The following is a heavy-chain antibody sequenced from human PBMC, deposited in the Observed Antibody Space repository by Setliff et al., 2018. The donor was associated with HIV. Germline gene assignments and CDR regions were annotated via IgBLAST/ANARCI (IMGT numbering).Heavy chain of an antibody. D-gene: IGHD3-22*01. J-gene: IGHJ6*02. V-gene: IGHV1-69*08. CDR2: IIPIFGTA. Sequence: ASVKVSCKASGGTFSSYSISWVRQAPGQGLEWMGRIIPIFGTANYAQTFQGRVTITADKSTTTAYMELSSLRSDDTAVYYCARDGRAVTSLMVVVSLKNGMDVWGQGTTVTVSS. CDR3: ARDGRAVTSLMVVVSLKNGMDV. CDR1: GGTFSSYS.